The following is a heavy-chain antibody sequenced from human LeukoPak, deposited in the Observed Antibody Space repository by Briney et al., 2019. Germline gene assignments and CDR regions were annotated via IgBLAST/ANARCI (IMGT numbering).Heavy chain of an antibody. CDR1: GGTFISYA. CDR2: ISYDGSNK. J-gene: IGHJ4*02. CDR3: ARDLEPVVTQYYFDY. Sequence: SCKASGGTFISYAMHWVRQAPGKGLEWVAVISYDGSNKYYADSVKGRFAMSRDNSKNTLYLQMNSLRAEDTAVYYCARDLEPVVTQYYFDYWGQGTLVTVSS. D-gene: IGHD4-23*01. V-gene: IGHV3-30*09.